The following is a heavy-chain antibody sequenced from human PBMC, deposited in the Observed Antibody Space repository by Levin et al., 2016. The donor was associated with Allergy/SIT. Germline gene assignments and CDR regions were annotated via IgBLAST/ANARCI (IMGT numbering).Heavy chain of an antibody. J-gene: IGHJ4*02. D-gene: IGHD3-3*01. CDR1: GGSISSSSYY. V-gene: IGHV4-39*07. CDR3: ARGHYDFWSGYYTRAFDY. Sequence: GSLRLSCTVSGGSISSSSYYWGWIRQPPGKGLEWIGSIYYSGSTYYNPSLKSRVTISVDTSKNQFSLKLSSVTAADTAVYYCARGHYDFWSGYYTRAFDYWGQGTLVTVSS. CDR2: IYYSGST.